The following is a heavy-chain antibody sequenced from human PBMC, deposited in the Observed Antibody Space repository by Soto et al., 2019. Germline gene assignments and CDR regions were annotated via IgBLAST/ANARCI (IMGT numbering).Heavy chain of an antibody. CDR2: ISSSSSYT. CDR1: GFTFSYYY. V-gene: IGHV3-11*06. Sequence: GGSLRLSCAASGFTFSYYYMSWIRQAPWKGLEWVSYISSSSSYTNYADSVKGRFTISRDNAKNSLYLQMNSLRAEDTAVYYCARDQKGTTYYYHGMDVWGQGTTVTVSS. CDR3: ARDQKGTTYYYHGMDV. D-gene: IGHD4-17*01. J-gene: IGHJ6*02.